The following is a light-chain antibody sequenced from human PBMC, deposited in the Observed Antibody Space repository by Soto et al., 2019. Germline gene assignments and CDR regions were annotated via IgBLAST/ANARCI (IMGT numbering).Light chain of an antibody. Sequence: QSALTQPASVSGSPGQSITMSCTGTSSDVGSYNLVSWYQQHPGKAPKLMIYEVSKRPSGVSNRFSGSKSGNTASLTISGVQAEDEGDYYYCSYEGSSPNWVFGSGTKLTVL. V-gene: IGLV2-23*02. CDR1: SSDVGSYNL. J-gene: IGLJ3*02. CDR2: EVS. CDR3: CSYEGSSPNWV.